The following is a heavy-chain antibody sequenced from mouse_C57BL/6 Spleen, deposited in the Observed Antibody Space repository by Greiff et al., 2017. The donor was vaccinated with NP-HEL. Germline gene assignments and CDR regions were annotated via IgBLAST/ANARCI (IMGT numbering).Heavy chain of an antibody. Sequence: EVKLVESGGDLVKPGGSLKLSCAASGFTFSSYGMSWVRQTPDKRLEWVATISSGGSYTYYPDSVKGRFTISRDNAKNTLYLQMSSLKSEDTAMYYCARHETARYLDYWGQGTTLTVSS. J-gene: IGHJ2*01. CDR2: ISSGGSYT. V-gene: IGHV5-6*01. CDR3: ARHETARYLDY. CDR1: GFTFSSYG.